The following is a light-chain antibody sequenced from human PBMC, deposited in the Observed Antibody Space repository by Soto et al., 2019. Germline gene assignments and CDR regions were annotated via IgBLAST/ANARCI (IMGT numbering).Light chain of an antibody. CDR2: DAS. Sequence: DIQMTQSPYSLSASVGDRVTITCQASQDISNYLYWYQQKPGKAPKLLIYDASNLETGVPSRFSGSGSGTDFTFTISSLQPEDIATYYCQQYDNLPLTFGGGTKVEIK. CDR1: QDISNY. J-gene: IGKJ4*02. CDR3: QQYDNLPLT. V-gene: IGKV1-33*01.